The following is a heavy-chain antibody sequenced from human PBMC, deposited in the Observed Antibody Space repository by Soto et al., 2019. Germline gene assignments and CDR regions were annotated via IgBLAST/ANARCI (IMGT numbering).Heavy chain of an antibody. CDR2: ISSSGSTI. V-gene: IGHV3-11*01. D-gene: IGHD3-9*01. CDR1: GFTFIDYY. J-gene: IGHJ3*02. Sequence: PGGSLRLSCAASGFTFIDYYMSWIRQAPGKGLEWVSYISSSGSTIYYADSVKGRFTISRDNAKNSLYLQMNSLRAEDTAVYYCASFWASPDYDILTGPGAFDIWGQGTMVTVSS. CDR3: ASFWASPDYDILTGPGAFDI.